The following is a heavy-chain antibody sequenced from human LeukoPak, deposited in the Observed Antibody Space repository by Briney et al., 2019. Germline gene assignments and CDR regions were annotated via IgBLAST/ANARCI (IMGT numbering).Heavy chain of an antibody. Sequence: GGSLRFSCAASGFTLRSYTMNWVRQAPGKGLEWVSSIGISSNKIYYADSVKGRFIISRDNAKNSLYLQMNSLKAEDTAIYYCASRAHFWSGPGGWGRGTLVTVSS. CDR3: ASRAHFWSGPGG. V-gene: IGHV3-21*01. D-gene: IGHD3-3*02. CDR1: GFTLRSYT. CDR2: IGISSNKI. J-gene: IGHJ4*02.